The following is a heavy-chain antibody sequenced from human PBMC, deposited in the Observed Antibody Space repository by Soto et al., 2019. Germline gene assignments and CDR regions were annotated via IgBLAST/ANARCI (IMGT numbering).Heavy chain of an antibody. CDR3: ATMIRGLIHWLDP. D-gene: IGHD3-16*01. CDR1: GDTFSNFD. Sequence: QVQLVQSGAEVKRPGASVKVSCKASGDTFSNFDFNWVRQATGQGPEWMGWMYPNNGQTAYARTFQGRVTTTWNSSTSKAYMELSSLTSEDKAVYYCATMIRGLIHWLDPWGQGTQVTVSS. CDR2: MYPNNGQT. J-gene: IGHJ5*02. V-gene: IGHV1-8*01.